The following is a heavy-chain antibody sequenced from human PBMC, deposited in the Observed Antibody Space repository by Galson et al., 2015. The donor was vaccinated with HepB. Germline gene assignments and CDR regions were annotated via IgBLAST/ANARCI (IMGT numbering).Heavy chain of an antibody. Sequence: SLRLSCAASGFPFNNAWMTWDRQAPGMGLEWVGRIKSKTDGETTDYAAPVKGRFTISRDGSKNRLYLQMNSLKTEDTAVYYCTTDVYYTTYWSWLDPWGQGTLVTVSS. CDR1: GFPFNNAW. CDR2: IKSKTDGETT. D-gene: IGHD2-2*02. CDR3: TTDVYYTTYWSWLDP. J-gene: IGHJ5*02. V-gene: IGHV3-15*01.